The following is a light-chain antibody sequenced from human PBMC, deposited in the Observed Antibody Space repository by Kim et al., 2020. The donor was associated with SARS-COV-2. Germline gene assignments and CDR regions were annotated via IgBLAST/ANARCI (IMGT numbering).Light chain of an antibody. Sequence: NFMLTQPLSVSESPGKTVTISCTRSSGSIATNFVQWYQQRPGSAPTTVIYEDDERPSGVPDRFSGSIDASSNSASLTISGLKTEDEADYYCQSYDTDSRAVFGGGTQLTVL. CDR2: EDD. CDR3: QSYDTDSRAV. V-gene: IGLV6-57*03. J-gene: IGLJ7*01. CDR1: SGSIATNF.